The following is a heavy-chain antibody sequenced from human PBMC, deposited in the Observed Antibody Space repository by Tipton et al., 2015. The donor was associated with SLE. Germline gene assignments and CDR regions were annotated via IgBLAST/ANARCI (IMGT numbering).Heavy chain of an antibody. CDR2: VYGSGTA. Sequence: TLSLTCTVSGDSIRRYWWTWIRQRTGKGLAWIGRVYGSGTAQYNASFRSRVVMSVDKSKNQFSLSLTSVTAADTGVYYCARVRVRGVVYYYYYMDVWGKGTTVTVSS. CDR3: ARVRVRGVVYYYYYMDV. D-gene: IGHD3-10*01. V-gene: IGHV4-4*07. J-gene: IGHJ6*03. CDR1: GDSIRRYW.